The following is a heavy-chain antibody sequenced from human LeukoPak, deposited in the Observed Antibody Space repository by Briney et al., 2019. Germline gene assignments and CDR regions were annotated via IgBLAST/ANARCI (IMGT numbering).Heavy chain of an antibody. D-gene: IGHD6-6*01. CDR2: ISTDGKDK. CDR3: ARQYSSSSWYFDL. Sequence: PGGSLRLSCAASGFTLSNYAMHWVRQAPGKGLERVTVISTDGKDKKYADSVKGRFAISRDNAKNTVYVQMNSLRAEDTAVYYCARQYSSSSWYFDLWGRGTLVTVSS. CDR1: GFTLSNYA. J-gene: IGHJ2*01. V-gene: IGHV3-33*05.